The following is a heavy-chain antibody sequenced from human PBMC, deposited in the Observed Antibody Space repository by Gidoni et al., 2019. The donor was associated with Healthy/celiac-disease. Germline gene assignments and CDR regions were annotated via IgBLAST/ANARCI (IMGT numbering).Heavy chain of an antibody. J-gene: IGHJ5*02. V-gene: IGHV1-69*01. CDR3: ARAGYYYDPSPNGRFDP. CDR1: GGTFSSYA. D-gene: IGHD3-22*01. Sequence: QVQLVQSGAEVKKPGSSVKVSCKASGGTFSSYAISWVRQAPGQGLEWMGGIIPIFGTANYAQKFQGRVTITADESTSTAYMELSSLRSEDTAVYYCARAGYYYDPSPNGRFDPWGQGTLVTVSS. CDR2: IIPIFGTA.